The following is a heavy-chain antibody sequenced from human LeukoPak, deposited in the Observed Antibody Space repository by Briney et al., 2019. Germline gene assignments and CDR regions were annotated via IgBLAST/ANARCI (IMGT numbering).Heavy chain of an antibody. V-gene: IGHV1-2*02. CDR3: ARIYGSGIYYMDV. CDR1: GYTFIHHY. CDR2: INPNSGGT. J-gene: IGHJ6*03. D-gene: IGHD3-10*01. Sequence: ASVKVSCKPSGYTFIHHYIHWVRQAPGQGLEWMGWINPNSGGTNYAQKFQGRVTMTRDTSISTAYMELSRLRSDDTAVYYCARIYGSGIYYMDVWGKGTTVTISS.